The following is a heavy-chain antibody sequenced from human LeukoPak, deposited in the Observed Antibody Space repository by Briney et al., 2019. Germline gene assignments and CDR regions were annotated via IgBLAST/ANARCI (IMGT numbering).Heavy chain of an antibody. CDR2: IYYSGST. Sequence: SETLSLTCTVSGYSISSGYFWGWIRQPPGKGLEWIGYIYYSGSTNYNPSLKSRVTISVDTSKNQFSLKLSSVTAADTAVYYCARSRLRHYGDYEEGDVFDIWGQGTMVTVSS. D-gene: IGHD4-17*01. CDR3: ARSRLRHYGDYEEGDVFDI. J-gene: IGHJ3*02. CDR1: GYSISSGYF. V-gene: IGHV4-61*01.